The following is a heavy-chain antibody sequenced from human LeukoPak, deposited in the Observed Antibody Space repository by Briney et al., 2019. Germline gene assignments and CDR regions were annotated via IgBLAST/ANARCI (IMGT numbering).Heavy chain of an antibody. J-gene: IGHJ5*02. V-gene: IGHV1-2*02. D-gene: IGHD5-12*01. CDR3: ARAGNSYRGDWFDP. CDR1: GYTLTGRD. Sequence: ASVKVSCKASGYTLTGRDMHWVRQAPGQGLEWMGWINPNSGGTKYAQIFQGRVTMTRDTSISTAYMELSSLRSDDTAVYYCARAGNSYRGDWFDPWGQGTLVTVSS. CDR2: INPNSGGT.